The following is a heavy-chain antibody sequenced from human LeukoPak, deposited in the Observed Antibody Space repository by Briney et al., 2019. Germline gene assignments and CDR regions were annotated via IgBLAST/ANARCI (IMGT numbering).Heavy chain of an antibody. CDR3: ARDQADSGSYYSHVPFDY. CDR2: IYHSGST. CDR1: GGSISSYY. Sequence: SETLSLTCTVSGGSISSYYWSWVRQPPGKGLEWIGEIYHSGSTNYNPSLKSRVTISVDKSKNQFSLKLSSVTAADTAVYYCARDQADSGSYYSHVPFDYWGQGTLVTVSS. J-gene: IGHJ4*02. V-gene: IGHV4-4*02. D-gene: IGHD1-26*01.